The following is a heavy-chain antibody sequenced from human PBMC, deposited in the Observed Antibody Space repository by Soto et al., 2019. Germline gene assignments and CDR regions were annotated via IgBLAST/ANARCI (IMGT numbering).Heavy chain of an antibody. V-gene: IGHV1-2*02. CDR3: ARKDDTSGLYYYAMDV. CDR2: INPNSGGT. CDR1: GYTFTGYY. D-gene: IGHD3-22*01. Sequence: ASVKVSCKTSGYTFTGYYIHGVRQAPGEGLEWMGWINPNSGGTNYAQKFQGRVTMTRDTSISSASMELSRLRSDDTAVYYCARKDDTSGLYYYAMDVWGQGTTVTVSS. J-gene: IGHJ6*02.